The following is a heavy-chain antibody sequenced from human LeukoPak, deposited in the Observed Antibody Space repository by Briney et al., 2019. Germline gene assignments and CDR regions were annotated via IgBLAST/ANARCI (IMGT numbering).Heavy chain of an antibody. J-gene: IGHJ4*02. CDR1: GFTSSSYG. D-gene: IGHD3-22*01. CDR2: ISYDGSNK. V-gene: IGHV3-30*18. Sequence: PGRSLRLSCAASGFTSSSYGLHWVRQAPDKGLEWVAFISYDGSNKFYGDSVKGRFTISRDNSKNTLYLQMNSLRTEDTAVYYCAKDLFYYDKGGFDYWGQGTLVTVSS. CDR3: AKDLFYYDKGGFDY.